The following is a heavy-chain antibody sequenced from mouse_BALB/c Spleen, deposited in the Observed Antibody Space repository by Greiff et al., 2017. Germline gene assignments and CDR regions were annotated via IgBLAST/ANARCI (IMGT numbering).Heavy chain of an antibody. CDR3: ARSNGNYEYYAMDY. CDR2: ISYSGST. V-gene: IGHV3-2*02. Sequence: EVQLVESGPGLVKPSQSLSLTCTVTGYSITSDYAWNWIRQFPGNKLEWMGYISYSGSTSYNPSLKSRISITRDTSKNQFFLQLNSVTTEDTATYYCARSNGNYEYYAMDYWGQGTSVTVSS. J-gene: IGHJ4*01. D-gene: IGHD2-1*01. CDR1: GYSITSDYA.